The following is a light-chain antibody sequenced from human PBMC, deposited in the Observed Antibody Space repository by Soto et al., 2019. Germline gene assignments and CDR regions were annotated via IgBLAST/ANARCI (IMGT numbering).Light chain of an antibody. V-gene: IGKV3-20*01. Sequence: EIVLTQSPATLSVSPGERATLSCRASQSISSNLAWYQQKPGQAPRLLIYAASSRATGSPDRFSGGGSGTDFTLTISRLEPEDFAVYYCQQYEAVVTFGQGTKVDIK. CDR2: AAS. CDR1: QSISSN. J-gene: IGKJ1*01. CDR3: QQYEAVVT.